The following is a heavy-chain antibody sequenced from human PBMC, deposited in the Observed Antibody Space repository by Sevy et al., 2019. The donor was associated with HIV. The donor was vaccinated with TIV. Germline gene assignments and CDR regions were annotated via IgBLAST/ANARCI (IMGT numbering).Heavy chain of an antibody. J-gene: IGHJ4*02. CDR2: IWNDGRNK. CDR3: ARGGDFNDRSAKRDFDY. V-gene: IGHV3-33*01. D-gene: IGHD3-22*01. CDR1: GFTFSNYG. Sequence: GGSLRLSCAASGFTFSNYGMHWVRQAPGKGLEWVAVIWNDGRNKYMADSVKGRFTISRDNSKNTLYLQMNSLRVEDTAVYFCARGGDFNDRSAKRDFDYWGQGTLVTVSS.